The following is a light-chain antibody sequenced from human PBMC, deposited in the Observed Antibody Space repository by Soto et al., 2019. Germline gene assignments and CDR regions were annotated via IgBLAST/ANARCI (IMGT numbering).Light chain of an antibody. Sequence: QSVLTQPPSASASLGASVTLTCTLSSGYSDYKVDWYQQRPGKGPRFVMRVGTGGILGSKGDGIPDRFSVLGSGLNRYLTINNIQEEDESDYHCGADHGSGNNFIVVFGGGTKLTVL. CDR3: GADHGSGNNFIVV. J-gene: IGLJ2*01. CDR2: VGTGGILG. CDR1: SGYSDYK. V-gene: IGLV9-49*03.